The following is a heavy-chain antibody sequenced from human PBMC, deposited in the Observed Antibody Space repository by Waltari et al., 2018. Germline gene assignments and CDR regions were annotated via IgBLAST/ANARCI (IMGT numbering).Heavy chain of an antibody. V-gene: IGHV1-69*04. CDR2: GIPVVGST. Sequence: QVQLVQSGPEVKKPGSSVKVSCTASGDTFNNYAISWVRQAPGQGLEWMGMGIPVVGSTNILQKFQDRVTLTADTVTRTAYMDLGSLRSEDTAIYYCARDPGGYDYNLYFRGLDVWGQGTTVTVSS. CDR1: GDTFNNYA. D-gene: IGHD5-12*01. CDR3: ARDPGGYDYNLYFRGLDV. J-gene: IGHJ6*02.